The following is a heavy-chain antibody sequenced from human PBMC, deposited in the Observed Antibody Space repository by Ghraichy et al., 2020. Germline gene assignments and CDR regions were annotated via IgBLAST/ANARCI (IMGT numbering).Heavy chain of an antibody. D-gene: IGHD3-22*01. J-gene: IGHJ4*02. V-gene: IGHV1-69*13. CDR1: GGTFSRYS. CDR3: AREYSFDTSGFYFYY. Sequence: SVKVSCKASGGTFSRYSFSWVRQAPGQGLEWMGGIIPIFGTANYVQRFQGRVTITADESTNTVYMELRSLTSEDTAVYYCAREYSFDTSGFYFYYWGQGTLVTVSS. CDR2: IIPIFGTA.